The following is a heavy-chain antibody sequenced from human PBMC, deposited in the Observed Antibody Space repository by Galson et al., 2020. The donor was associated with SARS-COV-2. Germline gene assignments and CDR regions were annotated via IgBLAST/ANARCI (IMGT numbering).Heavy chain of an antibody. CDR2: ISYSGST. J-gene: IGHJ3*02. V-gene: IGHV4-31*03. D-gene: IGHD3-22*01. CDR1: GGSISSGGYY. Sequence: SDTLSLTCTVSGGSISSGGYYWSWIRQHPVKGREWIGYISYSGSTYYNPSLKSRVTISVDTSKNQFSLKLSSVTAADTAVYYCARDNPSDSSGWIPDAFDIWGQGTMVTVSS. CDR3: ARDNPSDSSGWIPDAFDI.